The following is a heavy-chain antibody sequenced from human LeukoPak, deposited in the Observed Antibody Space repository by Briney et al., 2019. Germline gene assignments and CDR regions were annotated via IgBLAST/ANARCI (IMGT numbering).Heavy chain of an antibody. CDR1: GYTFTSYY. J-gene: IGHJ3*02. D-gene: IGHD3-10*01. CDR3: ARDRHESAYYYGSGSPSHDDAFDI. CDR2: INPSGGST. V-gene: IGHV1-46*01. Sequence: ASAKVSCKASGYTFTSYYMHWVRQAPGQGLEWMGIINPSGGSTSYAQKFQGRVTMTTDTSTSTAYMELRSLRSDDTAVYYCARDRHESAYYYGSGSPSHDDAFDIWGQGTMVTVSS.